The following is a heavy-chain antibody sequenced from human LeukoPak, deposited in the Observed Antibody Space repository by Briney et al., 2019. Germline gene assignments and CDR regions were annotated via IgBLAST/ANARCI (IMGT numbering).Heavy chain of an antibody. CDR3: AKDISVYSSASYYFDY. J-gene: IGHJ4*02. Sequence: GGSLRLSCAASGFTFSSYAMHWVRQAPGKGLEWVSLISWDGGSTYYADSVKGRFTISSDNSKNSLYLQMNSLRTEDTALYYCAKDISVYSSASYYFDYWGQGTLVTVSS. CDR1: GFTFSSYA. CDR2: ISWDGGST. D-gene: IGHD5-18*01. V-gene: IGHV3-43*01.